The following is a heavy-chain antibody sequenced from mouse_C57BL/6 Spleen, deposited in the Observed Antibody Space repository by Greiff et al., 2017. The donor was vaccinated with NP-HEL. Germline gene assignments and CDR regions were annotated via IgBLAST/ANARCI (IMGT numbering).Heavy chain of an antibody. D-gene: IGHD2-2*01. V-gene: IGHV1-55*01. CDR2: IYPGSGST. Sequence: QVQLQQPGAELVKPGASVKMSCKASGYTFTSYWITWVKQRPGQGLEWIGDIYPGSGSTNYNEKFKSKATLTVDTSSSTAYMQLSSLTSEDSAVYDCARRGYGYQYVDYWGQGTTLTVSS. J-gene: IGHJ2*01. CDR3: ARRGYGYQYVDY. CDR1: GYTFTSYW.